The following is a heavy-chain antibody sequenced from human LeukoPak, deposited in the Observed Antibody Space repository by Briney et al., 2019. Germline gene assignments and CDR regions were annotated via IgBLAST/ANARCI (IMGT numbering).Heavy chain of an antibody. Sequence: GASVKVSCKASVYTFTGSYMHWVRQAPGQGLEWMGWINPNSGDTHYAQNFQGRVTMTGDTSISTAYMELSSLRSDDTAVYYCARALGAAAADIQNWGQGTLVTVSS. D-gene: IGHD6-13*01. CDR2: INPNSGDT. V-gene: IGHV1-2*02. J-gene: IGHJ1*01. CDR1: VYTFTGSY. CDR3: ARALGAAAADIQN.